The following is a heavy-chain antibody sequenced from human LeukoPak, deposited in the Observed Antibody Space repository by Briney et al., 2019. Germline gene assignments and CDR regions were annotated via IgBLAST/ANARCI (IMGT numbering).Heavy chain of an antibody. CDR1: GFTFGSYS. Sequence: GGSLRLSCAASGFTFGSYSLNWVRQAPGKGLEWVSSISSSSSYIYYADSVKGRFTISRDNAKNSLYLQMNSLRAEDTAVYYCARSPDIVVVFYYYYMDVWGKGTTVSVSS. D-gene: IGHD2-15*01. J-gene: IGHJ6*03. CDR3: ARSPDIVVVFYYYYMDV. V-gene: IGHV3-21*01. CDR2: ISSSSSYI.